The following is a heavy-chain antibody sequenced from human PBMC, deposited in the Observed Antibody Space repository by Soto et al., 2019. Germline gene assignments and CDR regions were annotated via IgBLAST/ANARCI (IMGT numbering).Heavy chain of an antibody. V-gene: IGHV3-30*18. CDR1: GFSFSSYG. J-gene: IGHJ4*01. CDR3: AKTYYYDSSAYLRYFDY. D-gene: IGHD3-22*01. CDR2: LSYDGSDK. Sequence: GGSLRLSCAASGFSFSSYGRHWVRQAPGRGLEWVALLSYDGSDKYYADSVKGRFTISRDNSKNTMYLQMNSLRAEDTAVYYCAKTYYYDSSAYLRYFDYWGQGTLVTVSS.